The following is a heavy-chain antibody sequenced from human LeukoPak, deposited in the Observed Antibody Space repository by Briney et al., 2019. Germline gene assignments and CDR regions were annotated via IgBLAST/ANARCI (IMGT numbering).Heavy chain of an antibody. Sequence: GGSLRLSCAASGFTFSSYSMNWVRQAPGKGLEWVSYISSSSSTIYYADSVKGRFTISRDNAKNSLYLQMNGLRDEDTSVYYCARGQGYSGYDDWGQGTLVTVSS. D-gene: IGHD5-12*01. V-gene: IGHV3-48*02. CDR3: ARGQGYSGYDD. CDR2: ISSSSSTI. J-gene: IGHJ4*02. CDR1: GFTFSSYS.